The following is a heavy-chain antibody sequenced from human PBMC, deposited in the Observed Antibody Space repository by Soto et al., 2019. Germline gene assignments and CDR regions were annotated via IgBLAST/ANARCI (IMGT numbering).Heavy chain of an antibody. D-gene: IGHD5-18*01. V-gene: IGHV4-39*07. CDR3: SRGILV. Sequence: SETLSLTCTVSGGSISSSSYYWAWVRQPPGKGLEWIGSVYYSGTTYYNPSLKSRVTISEDTSKNQFSLRLTSVTAADTAVYYCSRGILVWGQGALVTGSS. CDR1: GGSISSSSYY. J-gene: IGHJ4*02. CDR2: VYYSGTT.